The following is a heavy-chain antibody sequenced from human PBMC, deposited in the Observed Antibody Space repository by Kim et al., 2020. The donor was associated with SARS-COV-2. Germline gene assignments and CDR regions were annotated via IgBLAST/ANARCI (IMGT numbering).Heavy chain of an antibody. J-gene: IGHJ4*02. V-gene: IGHV3-9*01. CDR3: AKAHYDFWSGSFDY. D-gene: IGHD3-3*01. CDR1: GFTFDDYA. CDR2: ISWNSGSI. Sequence: GGSLRLSCAASGFTFDDYAMHWVRQAPGKGLEWVSGISWNSGSIGYADSVKGRFTISRDNAKNSLYLQMNSLRAEDTALYYCAKAHYDFWSGSFDYWGQG.